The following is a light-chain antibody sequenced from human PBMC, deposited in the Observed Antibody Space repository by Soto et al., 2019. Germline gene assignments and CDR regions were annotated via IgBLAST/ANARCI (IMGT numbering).Light chain of an antibody. CDR3: QQYGGSPRT. V-gene: IGKV3-20*01. CDR1: QSVSSSS. Sequence: EIVLTQSPGTLSLSPGERATLSCRASQSVSSSSLAWYQQKRGQAPRLLIHDASSRATGIPDRFSGSGSGTDFTLTISRLEPEDFAVYHCQQYGGSPRTFGQGTKVEVK. J-gene: IGKJ1*01. CDR2: DAS.